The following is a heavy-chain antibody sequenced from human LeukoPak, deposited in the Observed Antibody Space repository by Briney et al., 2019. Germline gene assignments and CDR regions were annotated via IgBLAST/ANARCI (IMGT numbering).Heavy chain of an antibody. CDR3: ARGRSITLLRGVAMSDGFDI. J-gene: IGHJ3*02. CDR2: IDTSAAYI. V-gene: IGHV3-21*01. D-gene: IGHD3-10*01. Sequence: GGSLRLSCAASGFTFSFYSMNWVRQAPGKGLEWVSFIDTSAAYIYYGDSMRGRFTISRDNAKNSLYLQMNGLRAEDTAVYYCARGRSITLLRGVAMSDGFDIWGQGTMATVSS. CDR1: GFTFSFYS.